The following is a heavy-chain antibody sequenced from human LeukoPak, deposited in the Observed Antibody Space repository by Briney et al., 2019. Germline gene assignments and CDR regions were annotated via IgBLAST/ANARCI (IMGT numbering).Heavy chain of an antibody. CDR2: IYTNGNT. Sequence: PSETLSLTCTVSDGSISSYYWSWIRQPAGKGLEWIGRIYTNGNTNYNPSLKSRVTMSVDTFKNQFSLNLNSVTAADTAVYYCARETTALSRGFDPWGQGTLVTVSS. J-gene: IGHJ5*02. V-gene: IGHV4-4*07. CDR3: ARETTALSRGFDP. D-gene: IGHD4-17*01. CDR1: DGSISSYY.